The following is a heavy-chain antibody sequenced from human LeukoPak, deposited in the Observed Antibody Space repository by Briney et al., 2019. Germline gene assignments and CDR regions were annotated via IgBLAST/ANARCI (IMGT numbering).Heavy chain of an antibody. V-gene: IGHV3-64*01. CDR2: ISSNGGST. D-gene: IGHD6-13*01. CDR3: ARDGQQLAFDY. Sequence: GGSLRLSCAASGFTFSSYAMHWVRQAPGKGLEYVSAISSNGGSTYYANSVKGRFTISRDNSKNTLYLQMGSLRAEDMAVYYCARDGQQLAFDYWGQGTLVTVSS. CDR1: GFTFSSYA. J-gene: IGHJ4*02.